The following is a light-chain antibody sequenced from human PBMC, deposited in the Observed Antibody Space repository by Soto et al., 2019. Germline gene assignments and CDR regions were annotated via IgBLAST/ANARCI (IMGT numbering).Light chain of an antibody. V-gene: IGKV2-30*01. CDR3: RQGSHWPPT. J-gene: IGKJ1*01. CDR1: RSLVYSDGNTY. CDR2: KVS. Sequence: DVVMTQSPLSLPVTLGQSAYISCKSSRSLVYSDGNTYLNWFHQRPGQSPRRLIYKVSNRDSGVPDRFSVSGSGTDVTLTISRVEAEDVGVYYCRQGSHWPPTFGQGTKVEF.